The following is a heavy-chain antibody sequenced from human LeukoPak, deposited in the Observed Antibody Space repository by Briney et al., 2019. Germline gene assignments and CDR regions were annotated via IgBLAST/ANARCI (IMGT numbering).Heavy chain of an antibody. CDR2: ISSSGSTI. J-gene: IGHJ4*02. D-gene: IGHD3-22*01. CDR3: ARTDSSGYYPEFDY. V-gene: IGHV3-11*01. CDR1: GFTFSDYY. Sequence: GGSLRLSCAASGFTFSDYYMSWIRQAPGKGLEWVSYISSSGSTIYYADSVKGRFTISRDNAKNSLYLQMNSLRAEDTALYYCARTDSSGYYPEFDYWGQGTLVTVSS.